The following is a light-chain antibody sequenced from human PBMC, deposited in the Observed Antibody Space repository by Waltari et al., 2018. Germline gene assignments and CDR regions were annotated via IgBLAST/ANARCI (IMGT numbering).Light chain of an antibody. Sequence: QSVLTQPPSASGTPGQRVTIPCSGSSSNIGSNYVYWYQQLPGTAPKLLIYRNNQRPSGVPYRFSGSKSGTSASLAISGLRSEDEADYYCAAWDDSLSGWVFGGGTKLTVL. V-gene: IGLV1-47*01. CDR2: RNN. CDR1: SSNIGSNY. CDR3: AAWDDSLSGWV. J-gene: IGLJ3*02.